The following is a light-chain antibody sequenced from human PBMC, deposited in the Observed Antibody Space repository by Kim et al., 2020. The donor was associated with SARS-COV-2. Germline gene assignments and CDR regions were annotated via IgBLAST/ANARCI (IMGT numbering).Light chain of an antibody. CDR2: GAS. CDR1: QDIGND. Sequence: GDRVTITCRASQDIGNDLGWYQQTPGRAPKRLIYGASSLQSGVPSRFSGSGSGTEFTLTIISLQPEDFATYFCLQHNSYPITFGQGTRPEIK. J-gene: IGKJ5*01. V-gene: IGKV1-17*01. CDR3: LQHNSYPIT.